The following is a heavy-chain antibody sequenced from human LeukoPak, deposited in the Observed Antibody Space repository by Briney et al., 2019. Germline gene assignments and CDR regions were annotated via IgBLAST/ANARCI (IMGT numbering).Heavy chain of an antibody. D-gene: IGHD6-13*01. Sequence: SETLSLTCTVSGGSISSYYWSWIRQPPGKGLEWIGEINHSGSTNYNPSLKSRVTISVDTSKNQFSLKLSSVTAADTAVYYCARVRGSYSSSWYRYYYYYMDVWGKGTTVTVSS. J-gene: IGHJ6*03. CDR2: INHSGST. CDR3: ARVRGSYSSSWYRYYYYYMDV. CDR1: GGSISSYY. V-gene: IGHV4-34*01.